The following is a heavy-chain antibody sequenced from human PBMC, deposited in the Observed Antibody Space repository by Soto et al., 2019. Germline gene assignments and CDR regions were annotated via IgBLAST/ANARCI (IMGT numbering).Heavy chain of an antibody. CDR1: GFTFSNYW. CDR2: INGDGSGT. Sequence: EVQLVESGGGLVQPGGSLRLSCAASGFTFSNYWMHWVRQVPGEGLVWVSRINGDGSGTSYADSVKGRFTISRDNANNMGYLQMNSLRAEDTAVYYCATLFQYWGQGTLVTVSS. CDR3: ATLFQY. J-gene: IGHJ4*02. D-gene: IGHD3-3*01. V-gene: IGHV3-74*01.